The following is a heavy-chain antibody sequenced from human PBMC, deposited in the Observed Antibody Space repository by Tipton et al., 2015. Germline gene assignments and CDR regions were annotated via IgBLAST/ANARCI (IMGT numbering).Heavy chain of an antibody. Sequence: SLRLSCATSGFRFNTYGMHWVRQAPGKGLEWVAIIGYDGNNKFYVDSVKGRFTISRDDSKNTLYLQMHSLRAEDTALYHCARDSQWMGGDGMDVWGQGTTVIVSS. J-gene: IGHJ6*02. V-gene: IGHV3-33*01. CDR3: ARDSQWMGGDGMDV. CDR2: IGYDGNNK. CDR1: GFRFNTYG. D-gene: IGHD6-19*01.